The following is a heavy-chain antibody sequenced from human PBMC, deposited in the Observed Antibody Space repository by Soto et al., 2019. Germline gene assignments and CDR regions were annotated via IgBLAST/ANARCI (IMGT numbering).Heavy chain of an antibody. Sequence: SETLSLTCTVSGGYISNFYWSCIRQPPGKGLEWIGYIYYSGSTNYNPSLKSRVTISVDTSKNQFSLKLSSVTAADTAVYYCARRPLGTNWFDPWGQGTLVTVSS. CDR2: IYYSGST. J-gene: IGHJ5*02. V-gene: IGHV4-59*08. CDR1: GGYISNFY. CDR3: ARRPLGTNWFDP. D-gene: IGHD7-27*01.